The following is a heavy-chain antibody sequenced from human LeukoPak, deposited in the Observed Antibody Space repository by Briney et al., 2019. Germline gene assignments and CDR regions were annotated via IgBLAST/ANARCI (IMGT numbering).Heavy chain of an antibody. CDR3: GKVRLRFWGNAFDI. D-gene: IGHD5-12*01. Sequence: PGGSLGLSCAASGFTFDDYAMHWVRQAPGKGREWVSLISGDGGSTYYADSVKGRFTISRDNSKNSLYLQMNSLRTEDTALYCCGKVRLRFWGNAFDIWGQGTMVTVSS. J-gene: IGHJ3*02. CDR2: ISGDGGST. V-gene: IGHV3-43*02. CDR1: GFTFDDYA.